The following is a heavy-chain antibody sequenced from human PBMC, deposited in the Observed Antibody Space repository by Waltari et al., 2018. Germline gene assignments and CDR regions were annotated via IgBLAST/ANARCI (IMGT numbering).Heavy chain of an antibody. V-gene: IGHV3-7*04. D-gene: IGHD1-26*01. Sequence: EVQLVESGGGLVQPGGSLRLSCVASGFTFNTFWMSWVRQAPGKGLEWVTDIKQDRSDTYYADSVKGRFTVSRDNAKNSLYLQMNSLRVEDTALYYCARDWEGDRPNFDYWGQGTLVTVSS. CDR1: GFTFNTFW. J-gene: IGHJ4*02. CDR2: IKQDRSDT. CDR3: ARDWEGDRPNFDY.